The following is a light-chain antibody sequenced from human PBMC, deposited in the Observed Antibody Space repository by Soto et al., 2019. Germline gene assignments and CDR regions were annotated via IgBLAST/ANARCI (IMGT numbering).Light chain of an antibody. CDR1: SSTIGGNS. Sequence: QSVLTQPPSVSAAPGQKVTISCSGSSSTIGGNSVSWYQQLPGTAPKLLIYDDNKRPSGIPDRFSGSKSGTPATLGITGFQTGDEADYYCGSWDSSLSAYVFGTGTKV. CDR2: DDN. CDR3: GSWDSSLSAYV. V-gene: IGLV1-51*01. J-gene: IGLJ1*01.